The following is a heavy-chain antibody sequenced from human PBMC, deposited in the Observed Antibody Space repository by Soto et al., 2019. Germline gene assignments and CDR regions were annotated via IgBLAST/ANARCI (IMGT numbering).Heavy chain of an antibody. D-gene: IGHD2-2*01. J-gene: IGHJ4*02. CDR1: GFTFSDYY. Sequence: QVQLVESGGGLVKPGGSLRLSCAASGFTFSDYYMSWIRQAPGKGLEWVSYISSSSSYTNYADSVKGRFTISRDNAKNSLYLQMNSLRAEDTAVYYCASGVVPDATSQSDYWGQGTLVTVSS. V-gene: IGHV3-11*06. CDR3: ASGVVPDATSQSDY. CDR2: ISSSSSYT.